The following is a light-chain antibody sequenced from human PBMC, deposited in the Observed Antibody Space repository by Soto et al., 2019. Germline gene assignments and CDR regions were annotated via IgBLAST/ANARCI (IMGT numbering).Light chain of an antibody. CDR3: QHYGSPLT. CDR1: QSVRSSY. Sequence: EIVLTQSPGTLSLSSGGRATLSCRASQSVRSSYLAWYQQRPGQAPRLLIFGASFRATGIPDRFSGSGSGTDFTLTISRLEPEDFAVYYCQHYGSPLTFGGGTKV. J-gene: IGKJ4*01. CDR2: GAS. V-gene: IGKV3-20*01.